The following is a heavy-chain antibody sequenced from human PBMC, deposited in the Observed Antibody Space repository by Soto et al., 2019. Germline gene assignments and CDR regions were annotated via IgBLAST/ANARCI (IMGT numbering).Heavy chain of an antibody. Sequence: PGGSLRLSCAASGFTFISYWIRWVRHAPWKGLEWVANIKQDGIEKYYVESVKGRFTISRDNAKNSLYLQMNSLRAEDTAVYYCARDGSLLSGYYDGMDAFGQGNTVTVSS. CDR1: GFTFISYW. J-gene: IGHJ6*02. D-gene: IGHD3-3*01. V-gene: IGHV3-7*03. CDR2: IKQDGIEK. CDR3: ARDGSLLSGYYDGMDA.